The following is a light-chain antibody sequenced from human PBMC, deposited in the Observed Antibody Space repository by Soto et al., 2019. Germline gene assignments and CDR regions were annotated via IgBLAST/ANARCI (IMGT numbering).Light chain of an antibody. Sequence: DIQMTQSPSTLSASVGDRVTITCRASQNIIKWLAWYQQKPGKAPHLLSFDASTLQSGVPSRFSGSGSGTEFTLTISTLQTDDFATYDCQHYHTYWYSFGQGTKLEI. V-gene: IGKV1-5*01. CDR3: QHYHTYWYS. J-gene: IGKJ2*01. CDR1: QNIIKW. CDR2: DAS.